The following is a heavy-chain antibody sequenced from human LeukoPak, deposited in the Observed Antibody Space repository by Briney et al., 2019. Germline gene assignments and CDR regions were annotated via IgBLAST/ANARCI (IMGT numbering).Heavy chain of an antibody. CDR3: ARAGGGKYLDY. D-gene: IGHD2-15*01. J-gene: IGHJ4*02. Sequence: PGGSLRLSCAASGFTFSSYGMHWVRQAPGKGLEWVAVIWYDGSNKYYADSVKGRFTISRDNSKNTLYLQMNSLRAEDTAVYYCARAGGGKYLDYWGQGTLVTVSS. V-gene: IGHV3-33*01. CDR1: GFTFSSYG. CDR2: IWYDGSNK.